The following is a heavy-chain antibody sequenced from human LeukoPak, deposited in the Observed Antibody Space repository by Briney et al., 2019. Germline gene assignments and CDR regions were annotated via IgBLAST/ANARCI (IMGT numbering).Heavy chain of an antibody. Sequence: PGGSLRLSCAASGFTFSSYAMHWVRQAPGKGLEYVSAISNDGGSTFYANSVKGRFTISRDNSKNMVYLQMDSLRAEDMAVYYCLRWSDYWGQGTLVTVSS. V-gene: IGHV3-64*01. J-gene: IGHJ4*02. CDR2: ISNDGGST. CDR3: LRWSDY. CDR1: GFTFSSYA. D-gene: IGHD4-23*01.